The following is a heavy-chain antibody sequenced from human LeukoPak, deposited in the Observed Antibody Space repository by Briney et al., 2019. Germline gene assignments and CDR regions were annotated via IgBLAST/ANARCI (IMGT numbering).Heavy chain of an antibody. CDR3: AKRHYDFWSGYQNQMYYFDY. Sequence: GGSLRLSCAASGFTFSSYAMSWVRQAPGKGLEWLSAISGSGVSTYYADSVKGRFTISRDNSKNTLYLQMNSLRAEDTAVYYCAKRHYDFWSGYQNQMYYFDYWGQGTLVTVSS. CDR2: ISGSGVST. D-gene: IGHD3-3*01. CDR1: GFTFSSYA. V-gene: IGHV3-23*01. J-gene: IGHJ4*02.